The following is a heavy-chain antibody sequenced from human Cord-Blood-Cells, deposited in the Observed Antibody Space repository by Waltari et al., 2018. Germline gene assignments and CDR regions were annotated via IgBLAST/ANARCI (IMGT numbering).Heavy chain of an antibody. V-gene: IGHV1-3*01. D-gene: IGHD6-13*01. J-gene: IGHJ1*01. CDR1: GYTFTSYA. Sequence: QVQLVQSGAEVKKPGASVKVSCQASGYTFTSYAMHWVRQAPGQRLEWMGWINAGNGNTKYSQKFQGRVTITRDTSASTAYMELSSLRSEDTAVYYCARDENWQQLPLFQHWGQGTLVTVSS. CDR3: ARDENWQQLPLFQH. CDR2: INAGNGNT.